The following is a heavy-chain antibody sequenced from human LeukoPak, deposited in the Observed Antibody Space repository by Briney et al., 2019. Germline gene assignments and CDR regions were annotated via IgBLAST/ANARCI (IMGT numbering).Heavy chain of an antibody. CDR3: ARENSGSYREFDY. D-gene: IGHD1-26*01. CDR1: GGSISSYY. Sequence: SETLSLTCTVSGGSISSYYWSWIRQPAGKGLEWIVRIYTSESTNYNASPKSRVSMSVDTSKNKFSLKLSSATAAGTAVFYCARENSGSYREFDYWGEGTLV. V-gene: IGHV4-4*07. J-gene: IGHJ4*02. CDR2: IYTSEST.